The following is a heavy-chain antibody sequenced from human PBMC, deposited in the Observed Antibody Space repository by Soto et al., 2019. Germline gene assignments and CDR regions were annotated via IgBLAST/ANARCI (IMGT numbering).Heavy chain of an antibody. CDR3: ASGRNYYDSSGYAD. J-gene: IGHJ4*02. V-gene: IGHV4-31*03. CDR1: GGSISSGGYY. CDR2: IYYSGST. Sequence: PSETLSLTCTVSGGSISSGGYYWSWIRQHPGKGLEWIGYIYYSGSTYYNPSLKSRVTISVDTSKNQFSLKLSSVTAADTAVYYCASGRNYYDSSGYADWGQGTLVIVSS. D-gene: IGHD3-22*01.